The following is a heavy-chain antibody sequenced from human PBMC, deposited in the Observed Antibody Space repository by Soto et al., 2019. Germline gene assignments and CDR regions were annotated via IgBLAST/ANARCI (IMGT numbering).Heavy chain of an antibody. CDR1: GGPISSYY. V-gene: IGHV4-59*01. Sequence: SETLSLTCTVSGGPISSYYWSWIRQPPGKGLEWIGYIYYSGSTNYNPSLKSRVTISVDTSKNQFSLKLSSVTAADTAVYYCARGRHMITFGGVTIANFDYWGQGTLVTVSS. D-gene: IGHD3-16*01. J-gene: IGHJ4*02. CDR2: IYYSGST. CDR3: ARGRHMITFGGVTIANFDY.